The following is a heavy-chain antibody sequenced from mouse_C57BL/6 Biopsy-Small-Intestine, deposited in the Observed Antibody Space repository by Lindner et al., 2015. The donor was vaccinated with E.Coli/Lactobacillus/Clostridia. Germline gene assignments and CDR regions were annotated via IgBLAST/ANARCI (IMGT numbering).Heavy chain of an antibody. D-gene: IGHD2-2*01. CDR2: INPKVGTA. J-gene: IGHJ2*01. Sequence: VQLQESGPELVRPGASVKISCKASGYSFIDFNMNWVKQSNGESLEWIGLINPKVGTATYNQKFKGKATLTVDQSSSTAYMQLNSLTSEDSAVYFCAPDGYDFDYWGQGTTLTVSS. CDR3: APDGYDFDY. CDR1: GYSFIDFN. V-gene: IGHV1-39*01.